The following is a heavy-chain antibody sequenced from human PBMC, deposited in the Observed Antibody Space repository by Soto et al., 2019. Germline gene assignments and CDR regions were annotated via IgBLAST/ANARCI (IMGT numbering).Heavy chain of an antibody. CDR1: GYSFTSYW. V-gene: IGHV5-10-1*01. Sequence: GESLKISCKGSGYSFTSYWISWVRQMPGKGLEWMGRIDPSDSYTNYSPSFQGHVTISADKSINTAYLQWSSLKASDTAMYYCERQEGALASDYWGEGTMVTVYS. CDR3: ERQEGALASDY. J-gene: IGHJ4*02. CDR2: IDPSDSYT. D-gene: IGHD1-1*01.